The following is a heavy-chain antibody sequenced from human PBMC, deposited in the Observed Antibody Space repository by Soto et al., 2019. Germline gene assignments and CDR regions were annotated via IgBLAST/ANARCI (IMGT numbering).Heavy chain of an antibody. V-gene: IGHV3-9*01. CDR3: AKGREGSGSYSKGHYGMDV. Sequence: EVQLVESGGGLVQPGRSLRLSCAASGFTFDDYAMHWVRQAPGKGLEWVSGISWNSGSIGYADSVKGRFTISRDNAKNSLYLQMNSLRAEDTALYYCAKGREGSGSYSKGHYGMDVWGQGTTVTVSS. D-gene: IGHD3-10*01. CDR1: GFTFDDYA. CDR2: ISWNSGSI. J-gene: IGHJ6*02.